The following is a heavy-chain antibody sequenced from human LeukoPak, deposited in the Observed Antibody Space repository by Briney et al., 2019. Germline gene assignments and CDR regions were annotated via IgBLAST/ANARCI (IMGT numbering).Heavy chain of an antibody. CDR1: GGSISSYY. D-gene: IGHD3-9*01. V-gene: IGHV4-59*01. J-gene: IGHJ4*02. CDR2: IYYSGST. Sequence: SETLSLTCTVSGGSISSYYWSWIRQPPGKGLEWIGYIYYSGSTNYNPSLKSRVTISVDTSKNQFSLKLSSVTAADTAVYYCARTYDILTGPFDYWGQGTLVTASS. CDR3: ARTYDILTGPFDY.